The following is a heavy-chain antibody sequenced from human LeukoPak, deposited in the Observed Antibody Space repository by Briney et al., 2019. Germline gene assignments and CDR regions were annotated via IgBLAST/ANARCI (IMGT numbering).Heavy chain of an antibody. Sequence: SETLSLTCTVSGGSISSYYWSWIRQPPGKGLEWIGSIYYSGSTYYNPSLKSRVTISVDTSKNQFSLKLSSVTAADTAVYYCARDRIAAAGISYFDYWGQGTLVTVSS. CDR1: GGSISSYY. CDR3: ARDRIAAAGISYFDY. V-gene: IGHV4-59*12. CDR2: IYYSGST. D-gene: IGHD6-13*01. J-gene: IGHJ4*02.